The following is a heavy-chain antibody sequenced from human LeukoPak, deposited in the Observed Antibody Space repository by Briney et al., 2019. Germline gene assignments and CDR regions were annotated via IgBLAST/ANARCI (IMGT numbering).Heavy chain of an antibody. D-gene: IGHD6-19*01. J-gene: IGHJ4*02. CDR1: GFSFSTHS. CDR2: INHDGSEK. V-gene: IGHV3-7*03. Sequence: GGSLRLYCAASGFSFSTHSLTWVRQAPGKGLQWVATINHDGSEKDYVDSVKGRFTISRDNAENSLHLQLNSLRAEDTAIYYCAGGSGWLDYWGQGTLVTVSS. CDR3: AGGSGWLDY.